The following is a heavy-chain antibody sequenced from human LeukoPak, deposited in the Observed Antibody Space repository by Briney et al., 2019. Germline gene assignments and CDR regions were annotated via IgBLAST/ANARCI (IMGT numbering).Heavy chain of an antibody. Sequence: ETLSLTCAVYGGSFSGYYWSWIRQPPGKGLEWIGEINHSGSTNYNPSLKSRVTISVDTSKNQFSLKLSSVTAADTAVYYCARRGRPYYYDSSGYYYDYWGQGTLVTVSS. D-gene: IGHD3-22*01. V-gene: IGHV4-34*01. J-gene: IGHJ4*02. CDR1: GGSFSGYY. CDR3: ARRGRPYYYDSSGYYYDY. CDR2: INHSGST.